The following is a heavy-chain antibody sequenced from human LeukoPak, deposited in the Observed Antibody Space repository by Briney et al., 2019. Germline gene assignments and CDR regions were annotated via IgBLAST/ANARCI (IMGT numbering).Heavy chain of an antibody. D-gene: IGHD4-17*01. Sequence: SETLSLTCTVSGGSVRSGSYYWSWMRQPPGKGLEWIGYIHYIGSTNNNPSLKSRVTISINTSKNQISLKLNSVTAADTAVYYCARDRDYGDSGRAFDIWGQGTMVTVSS. J-gene: IGHJ3*02. CDR2: IHYIGST. CDR1: GGSVRSGSYY. V-gene: IGHV4-61*01. CDR3: ARDRDYGDSGRAFDI.